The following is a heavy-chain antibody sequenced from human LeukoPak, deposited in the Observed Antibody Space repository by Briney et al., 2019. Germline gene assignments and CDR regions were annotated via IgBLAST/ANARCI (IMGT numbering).Heavy chain of an antibody. Sequence: PGGSLRLSCAASGFTFSSYAMSWVRQAPGKGLEWVSAISDSGGSTYYADSVKGRFTISRDNSKNTLYLQMNSLRAEDTAVYYCAKDLQYYYDSSSLGYWGQGTLVTVSS. V-gene: IGHV3-23*01. D-gene: IGHD3-22*01. J-gene: IGHJ4*02. CDR3: AKDLQYYYDSSSLGY. CDR2: ISDSGGST. CDR1: GFTFSSYA.